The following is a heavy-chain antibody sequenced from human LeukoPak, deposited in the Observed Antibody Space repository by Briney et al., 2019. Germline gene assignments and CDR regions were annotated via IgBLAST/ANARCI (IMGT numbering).Heavy chain of an antibody. CDR1: GGSFSGYY. D-gene: IGHD3-10*01. CDR2: INHSGST. Sequence: KASETLSLTCAVYGGSFSGYYWSWIRQPPGKGLEWIGEINHSGSTNYNPSLKSRVTISVDTSKNQFSLKLSSVTAADTAVYYCARQQRYRYGSGSYYKDYWGQGTLVTVSS. J-gene: IGHJ4*02. V-gene: IGHV4-34*01. CDR3: ARQQRYRYGSGSYYKDY.